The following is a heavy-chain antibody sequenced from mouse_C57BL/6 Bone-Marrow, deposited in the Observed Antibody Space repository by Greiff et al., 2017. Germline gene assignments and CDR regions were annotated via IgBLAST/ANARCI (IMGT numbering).Heavy chain of an antibody. D-gene: IGHD3-3*01. CDR2: IYPRDGST. Sequence: VHLVESGPELVKPGASVKLSCKASGYTFTSYDINWVKQRPGQGLEWIGWIYPRDGSTKYNEKFKGKATWTVDTSSSTAYMELHSLTSYDSAVYFCARRADWGQGTLVTVSA. CDR3: ARRAD. V-gene: IGHV1-85*01. J-gene: IGHJ3*01. CDR1: GYTFTSYD.